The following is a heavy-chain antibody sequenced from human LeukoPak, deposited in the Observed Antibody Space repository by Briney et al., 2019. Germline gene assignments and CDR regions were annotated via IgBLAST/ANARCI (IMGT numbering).Heavy chain of an antibody. CDR2: INHSGST. CDR1: GGSFSGYY. D-gene: IGHD3-22*01. J-gene: IGHJ4*02. Sequence: SETLSLTCAVYGGSFSGYYWSWIRQPPGKGLEWIGDINHSGSTNYNPSLKSRVTITVHTSKNQFSLKLSSVTAADTAVYYGAREVYYYDSSGYSVHWGPGTLVTGSS. CDR3: AREVYYYDSSGYSVH. V-gene: IGHV4-34*01.